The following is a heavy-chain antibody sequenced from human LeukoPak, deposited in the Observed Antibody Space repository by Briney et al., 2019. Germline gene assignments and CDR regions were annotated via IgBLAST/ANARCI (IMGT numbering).Heavy chain of an antibody. CDR2: IYYSGST. V-gene: IGHV4-39*07. D-gene: IGHD4-17*01. J-gene: IGHJ5*02. CDR1: GGSISSSSYY. CDR3: ARVPPHLVTTPFDP. Sequence: PSETLSLTCTVSGGSISSSSYYWGWIRQPPGKGLEWIGSIYYSGSTYYNPSLKSRVTISVDTSKNQFSLKLSSVTAADTAVYYCARVPPHLVTTPFDPWGQGTLVTVSS.